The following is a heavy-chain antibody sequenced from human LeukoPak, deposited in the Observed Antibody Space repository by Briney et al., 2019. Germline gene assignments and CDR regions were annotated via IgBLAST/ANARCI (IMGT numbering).Heavy chain of an antibody. CDR2: IRYDGSNK. Sequence: PGGSLRLSCAASGFTFSSYGKHWVRQAPGKGLEWVAFIRYDGSNKYYADSVKGRFTISRDNSKNTLYLQMNSLRAEDTAVYYCAKAYDFWSETPGDYWGQGTLDTVSS. J-gene: IGHJ4*02. CDR3: AKAYDFWSETPGDY. D-gene: IGHD3-3*01. CDR1: GFTFSSYG. V-gene: IGHV3-30*02.